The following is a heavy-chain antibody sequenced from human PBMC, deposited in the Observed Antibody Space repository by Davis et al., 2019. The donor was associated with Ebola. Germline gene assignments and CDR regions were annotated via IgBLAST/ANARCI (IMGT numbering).Heavy chain of an antibody. CDR1: GYTFTNYD. Sequence: ASVKVSCKASGYTFTNYDINWVRQATGQGLEWMGWMNPNSGNTGYAQKFQGRVTMTRNTSISTAYMELSSLRSEDTAVYYCAKEELTIFGVRRSLFDYWGQGTLVTVSS. D-gene: IGHD3-3*01. V-gene: IGHV1-8*01. CDR3: AKEELTIFGVRRSLFDY. J-gene: IGHJ4*02. CDR2: MNPNSGNT.